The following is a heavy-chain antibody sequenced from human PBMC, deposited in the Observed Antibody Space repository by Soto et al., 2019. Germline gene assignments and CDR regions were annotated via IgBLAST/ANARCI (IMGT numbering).Heavy chain of an antibody. Sequence: EVQLVESGGGLVQPGGSLRLSCAASGFTFSSYSMNWVRQAPGKGLEWVSSISSSSSYIYYADSVKGRFTISRDNAKNSLYLQMNSLRAEDTAVYYCARMAVDGSGSYYASDYWGQGTLVTVSS. CDR3: ARMAVDGSGSYYASDY. D-gene: IGHD3-10*01. CDR1: GFTFSSYS. CDR2: ISSSSSYI. J-gene: IGHJ4*02. V-gene: IGHV3-21*01.